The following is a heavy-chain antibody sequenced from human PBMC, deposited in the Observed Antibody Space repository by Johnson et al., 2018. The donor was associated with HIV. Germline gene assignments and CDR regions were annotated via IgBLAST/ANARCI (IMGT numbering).Heavy chain of an antibody. Sequence: VQLVESGGDLVPPGGSLRLSCIGSGFTFSHNWMSWVRQAPGKGPEWVANINHDVSAIHYVDSVKGRFTISRDNAKRSLFLQMNSLRVEDTAVYFCGSLGDGHQKGAFEIWGHGTMVTVSS. CDR1: GFTFSHNW. V-gene: IGHV3-7*01. D-gene: IGHD3-16*01. CDR2: INHDVSAI. J-gene: IGHJ3*02. CDR3: GSLGDGHQKGAFEI.